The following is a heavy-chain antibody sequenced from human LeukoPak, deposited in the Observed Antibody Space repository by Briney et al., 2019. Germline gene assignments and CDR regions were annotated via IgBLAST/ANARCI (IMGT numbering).Heavy chain of an antibody. CDR2: IYYSGST. CDR1: GVSISSSSYY. J-gene: IGHJ6*03. Sequence: PSETLSLTCTVSGVSISSSSYYWRRIRQPPGKGLEWIRSIYYSGSTYYNPSLKSRVTISVDTSKNQFSLKLSSVTAADTAVYYCASLNYVYYYYYMDVWGKGTTVTVSS. CDR3: ASLNYVYYYYYMDV. V-gene: IGHV4-39*01. D-gene: IGHD4-11*01.